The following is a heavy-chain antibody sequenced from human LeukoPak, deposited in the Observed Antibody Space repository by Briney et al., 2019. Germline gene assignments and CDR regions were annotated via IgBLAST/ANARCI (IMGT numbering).Heavy chain of an antibody. Sequence: SQTLSLTCAISGDSVSSNSVAWNWIRQSPSRGLEWLGRTYYRSTWYNDYAVSVRGRITVNPDTSKNQFSLHLNSVTPEDTAVYYCARRLTQYDCFDPWGQGILVTVSS. D-gene: IGHD2-2*01. V-gene: IGHV6-1*01. CDR2: TYYRSTWYN. CDR3: ARRLTQYDCFDP. CDR1: GDSVSSNSVA. J-gene: IGHJ5*02.